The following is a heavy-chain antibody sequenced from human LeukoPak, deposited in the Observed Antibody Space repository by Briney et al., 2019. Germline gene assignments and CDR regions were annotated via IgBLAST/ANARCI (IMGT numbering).Heavy chain of an antibody. J-gene: IGHJ5*02. Sequence: PETLSPTCGVSGYSITDGYYWGWIRQPPGKGPEYIGFVYQSGSTYYNPSLKRRVTMSVDTSKNQFSLNLTSVTAADTAVYFCARVVGSSSSKEWFDPWGQGTLVTVSS. CDR1: GYSITDGYY. CDR3: ARVVGSSSSKEWFDP. CDR2: VYQSGST. V-gene: IGHV4-38-2*01. D-gene: IGHD2-2*01.